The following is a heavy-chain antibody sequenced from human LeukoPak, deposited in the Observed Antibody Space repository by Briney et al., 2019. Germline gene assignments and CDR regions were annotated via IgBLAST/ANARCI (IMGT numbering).Heavy chain of an antibody. D-gene: IGHD4-17*01. CDR3: AKDGIYGDYVGYYYYYGMDV. J-gene: IGHJ6*02. CDR1: GFTFSSYA. CDR2: ISGSGGST. Sequence: TGGSLRLSCAASGFTFSSYAMSWVRQAPGKGLEWVSAISGSGGSTYYADSVKGRFTISRDNSKNTLYLQMNSLRAEDTAVYYRAKDGIYGDYVGYYYYYGMDVWGQGTTVTVSS. V-gene: IGHV3-23*01.